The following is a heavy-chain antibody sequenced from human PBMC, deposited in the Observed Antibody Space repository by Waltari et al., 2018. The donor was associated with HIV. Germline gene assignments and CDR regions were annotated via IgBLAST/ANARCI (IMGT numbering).Heavy chain of an antibody. V-gene: IGHV3-33*01. CDR3: ARDVAVAGPFDY. Sequence: QVQLVESGGGVVQPGRSLRLSCAASGFTFSSYGMHWVREGPGKGLGCVAVIGYDGSNKYYAASVKGRFTISIDNSKNTLYLQMNSLRAEDTAVYYCARDVAVAGPFDYWGQGTLVTVSS. D-gene: IGHD6-19*01. CDR1: GFTFSSYG. J-gene: IGHJ4*02. CDR2: IGYDGSNK.